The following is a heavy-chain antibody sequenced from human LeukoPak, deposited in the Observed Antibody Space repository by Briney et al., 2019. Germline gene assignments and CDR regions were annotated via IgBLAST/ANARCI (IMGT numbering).Heavy chain of an antibody. D-gene: IGHD3-10*01. CDR2: ISSSGTT. Sequence: SETLSLTCTVSGGSINGYYWSWRRQPAGKGLEWIERISSSGTTNYNPSLKSRITVSVNTPKNQFSLRLNSVTAADTAVYYCARDGGSGSFTWGQGTLVTVSS. CDR3: ARDGGSGSFT. J-gene: IGHJ4*02. V-gene: IGHV4-4*07. CDR1: GGSINGYY.